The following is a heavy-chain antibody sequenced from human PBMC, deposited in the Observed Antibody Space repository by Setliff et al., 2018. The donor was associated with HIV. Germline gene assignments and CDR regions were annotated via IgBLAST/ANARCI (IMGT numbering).Heavy chain of an antibody. D-gene: IGHD2-15*01. V-gene: IGHV4-34*12. J-gene: IGHJ6*02. CDR2: IIHSGGT. CDR1: GFSISSDYY. Sequence: PSETLSLTCSVSGFSISSDYYWNWIRQPPGKGLEWIGEIIHSGGTNYNPSLKSRVTISVDTSKNQFSLKLSSVTAADTAVYYCARIPRRGRYCSGGSCYSRYGMDVWGQGTTVTVSS. CDR3: ARIPRRGRYCSGGSCYSRYGMDV.